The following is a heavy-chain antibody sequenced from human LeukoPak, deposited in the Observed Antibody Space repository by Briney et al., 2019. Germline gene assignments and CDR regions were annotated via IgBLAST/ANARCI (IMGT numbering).Heavy chain of an antibody. CDR1: GGSISSGYY. Sequence: KPSETLSLTCTVSGGSISSGYYWGWIRQPPGKGLEWIGSIYHSGSTYYNPSLKSRVTISVDTSKNQFSLKLSSVTAADTAVYFCARGRGSGSYYRGHYFDYWGQGTLVTVSS. CDR2: IYHSGST. J-gene: IGHJ4*02. CDR3: ARGRGSGSYYRGHYFDY. V-gene: IGHV4-38-2*02. D-gene: IGHD3-10*01.